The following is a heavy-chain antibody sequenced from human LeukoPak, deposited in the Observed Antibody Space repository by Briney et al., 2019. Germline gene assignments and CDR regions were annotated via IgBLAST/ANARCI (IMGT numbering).Heavy chain of an antibody. CDR2: IGHREST. J-gene: IGHJ6*02. CDR1: GGSFSDYY. Sequence: PETLSLTCAVYGGSFSDYYWSWIRQPPGRGLEWIGEIGHRESTTYNPSLKSRVTISVDTSKNQFSLKLNSVTAADTAVYYCASRMYYYYGMDVWGQGTTVIVSS. CDR3: ASRMYYYYGMDV. V-gene: IGHV4-34*01.